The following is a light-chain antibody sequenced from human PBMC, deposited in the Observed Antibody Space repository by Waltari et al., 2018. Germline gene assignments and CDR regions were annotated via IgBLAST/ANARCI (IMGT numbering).Light chain of an antibody. Sequence: QLVLTQSPSASASLGASVKLTCTLTGEYSAYAIAWHQQQPEKGPRYLMNVNSDGSHDKADGIPERFSGSSAGAGRYLIISRLQSDDEADYFCQTWGMNIQVFGGGTRLTVL. CDR1: GEYSAYA. V-gene: IGLV4-69*01. CDR3: QTWGMNIQV. CDR2: VNSDGSH. J-gene: IGLJ3*02.